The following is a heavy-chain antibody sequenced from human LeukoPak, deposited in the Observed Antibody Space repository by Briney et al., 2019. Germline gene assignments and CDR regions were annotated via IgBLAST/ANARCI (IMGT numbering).Heavy chain of an antibody. Sequence: PGGSLRLSCAASGFTFSSYWMHWVRQTPGRGLEWVSAISGSGGSTYYADSVKGRFTISRDNSKNTLYLQMNSLRAEDTAVYYCARSGTTVVPPGVWGKGTTVTVSS. CDR2: ISGSGGST. V-gene: IGHV3-23*01. CDR3: ARSGTTVVPPGV. CDR1: GFTFSSYW. J-gene: IGHJ6*04. D-gene: IGHD4-23*01.